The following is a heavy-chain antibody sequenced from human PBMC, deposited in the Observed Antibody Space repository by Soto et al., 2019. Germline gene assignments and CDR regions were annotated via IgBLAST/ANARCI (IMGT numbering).Heavy chain of an antibody. CDR2: IIPILGIA. V-gene: IGHV1-69*02. CDR1: GGTFSSYT. Sequence: ASVKVSCKASGGTFSSYTIIWVRQAPGQGLEWMGRIIPILGIANYAQKFQGRVTITADKSTSTAYMELSSLRSEDTAVYYCARSIVVVTALDYWGQGTLVTVSS. CDR3: ARSIVVVTALDY. D-gene: IGHD2-21*02. J-gene: IGHJ4*02.